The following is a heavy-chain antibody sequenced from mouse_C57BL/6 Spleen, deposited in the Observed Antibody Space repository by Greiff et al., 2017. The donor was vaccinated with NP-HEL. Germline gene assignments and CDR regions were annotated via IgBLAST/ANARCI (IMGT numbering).Heavy chain of an antibody. D-gene: IGHD2-2*01. CDR2: SRNKANDYTT. J-gene: IGHJ3*01. CDR1: GFTFSDFY. V-gene: IGHV7-1*01. CDR3: ARDDGYGSAWFAY. Sequence: EVQGVESGGGLVQSGRSLRLSCATSGFTFSDFYMEWVRQAPGKGLEWIAASRNKANDYTTEYSASVKGRFIVSRDTSQSILYLQMNALRAEDTAIYYCARDDGYGSAWFAYWGQGTLVTVSA.